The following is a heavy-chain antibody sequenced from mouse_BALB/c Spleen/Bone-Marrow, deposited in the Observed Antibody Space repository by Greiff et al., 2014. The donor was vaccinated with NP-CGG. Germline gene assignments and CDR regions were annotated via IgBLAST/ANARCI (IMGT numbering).Heavy chain of an antibody. J-gene: IGHJ3*01. V-gene: IGHV1-7*01. D-gene: IGHD4-1*01. CDR1: GYTFTNSW. Sequence: QVQLQQSGAELAKPGASVKMSCKASGYTFTNSWMHWVKQRPGQGLEWIGYINPGTDYTEYDQKFKDKATLTADRSSSTAYMQLSGLTSEGSAVYFCANSRTGFPYWDQGTLVTVSA. CDR2: INPGTDYT. CDR3: ANSRTGFPY.